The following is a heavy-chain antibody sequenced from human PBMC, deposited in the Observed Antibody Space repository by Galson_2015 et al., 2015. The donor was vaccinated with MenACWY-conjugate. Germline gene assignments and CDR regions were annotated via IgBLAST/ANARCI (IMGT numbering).Heavy chain of an antibody. CDR3: AQGDVFDI. J-gene: IGHJ3*02. CDR2: IYWDDDK. V-gene: IGHV2-5*02. Sequence: PALAQPTQPLTLTCTFSGFSLRTSGVGGGWIRQPPGKALGWLALIYWDDDKGYSPSLKIRLTITKDTSKNQVVLTMTNMVPVDTATYYCAQGDVFDIWGQGTLVTVSS. CDR1: GFSLRTSGVG.